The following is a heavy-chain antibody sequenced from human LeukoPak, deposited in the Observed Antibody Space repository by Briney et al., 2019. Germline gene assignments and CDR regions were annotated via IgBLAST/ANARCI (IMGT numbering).Heavy chain of an antibody. D-gene: IGHD3-10*01. CDR2: INPNSGGT. J-gene: IGHJ4*02. Sequence: GASVKVSCKASGYTFTSYYMHWLRQAPGQGLEWMGRINPNSGGTNYAQKFQGRVTMTRDTSISTAYMELSRLRSDDTAVYYCARVPDYYGSGSSYYFDYWGQGTLVTVSS. CDR3: ARVPDYYGSGSSYYFDY. V-gene: IGHV1-2*06. CDR1: GYTFTSYY.